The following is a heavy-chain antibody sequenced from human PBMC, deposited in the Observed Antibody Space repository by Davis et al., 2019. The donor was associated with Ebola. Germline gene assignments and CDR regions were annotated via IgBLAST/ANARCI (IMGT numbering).Heavy chain of an antibody. CDR1: GFTFDHFA. CDR3: AKMLTTVTIRVYFDY. Sequence: GESLKISCAASGFTFDHFALGWVRQAPGKGLEWVSSISAGGSSTYSADSVKGRFTISRDNSKNTASLQMNSLRAEDTAVYYCAKMLTTVTIRVYFDYWGQGTLVTVSS. J-gene: IGHJ4*02. CDR2: ISAGGSST. V-gene: IGHV3-23*01. D-gene: IGHD4-17*01.